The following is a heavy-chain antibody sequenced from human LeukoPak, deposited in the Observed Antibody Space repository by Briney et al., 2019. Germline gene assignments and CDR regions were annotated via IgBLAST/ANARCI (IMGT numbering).Heavy chain of an antibody. D-gene: IGHD6-13*01. CDR3: ARGETEETGTRPDAFDI. J-gene: IGHJ3*02. CDR1: GYTYTGYY. V-gene: IGHV1-2*02. Sequence: ASVKVSCKASGYTYTGYYMHWVRQAPGQGLEWMGWINPNSGDTKYAQKFQGRVTMTRDTSISTAYMEQTRLRSDDSAVYYCARGETEETGTRPDAFDIWGQGTMVTVSS. CDR2: INPNSGDT.